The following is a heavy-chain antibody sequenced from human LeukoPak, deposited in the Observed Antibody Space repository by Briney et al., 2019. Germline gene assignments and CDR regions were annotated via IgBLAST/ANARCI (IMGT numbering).Heavy chain of an antibody. CDR2: LWYDGSNK. V-gene: IGHV3-33*01. D-gene: IGHD6-19*01. Sequence: GGSLRLSCAASGFTFSSYGMYWVRQAPGKGLEWVAVLWYDGSNKYYVDSVKGRFTISRDNSNNTLYLQMNSLRAEDTAVYFCARDRGRLGYFDNWGQGTLVTVSS. J-gene: IGHJ4*02. CDR1: GFTFSSYG. CDR3: ARDRGRLGYFDN.